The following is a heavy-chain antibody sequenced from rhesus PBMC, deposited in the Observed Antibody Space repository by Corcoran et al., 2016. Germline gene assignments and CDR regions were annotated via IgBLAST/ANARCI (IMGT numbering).Heavy chain of an antibody. CDR3: AREAGGVKFEF. CDR2: DDGGSGST. CDR1: GGSISAYYL. D-gene: IGHD3-28*01. Sequence: QVQLQESCPGVVKPSETLSLTCAVSGGSISAYYLWSWIRPPPGKGLEWIGEDDGGSGSTRSNPAPKNRVTMSKDTAKNQISRKLSSLTAADTTVNYCAREAGGVKFEFWGQGALVTVSS. V-gene: IGHV4-143*01. J-gene: IGHJ1*01.